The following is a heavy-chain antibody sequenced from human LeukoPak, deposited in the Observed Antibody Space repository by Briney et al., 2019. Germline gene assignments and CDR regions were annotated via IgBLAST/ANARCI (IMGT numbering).Heavy chain of an antibody. CDR2: IIPIFGTA. D-gene: IGHD3-10*01. J-gene: IGHJ4*02. Sequence: SVKVSCKASGGTFSSYAISWVRQAPGQGLEWMGGIIPIFGTANYAQKFQGRVTITADKSTGTAYMELSSLRSEDTAVYYCARAYGYGSGSYRGIHYFDYWGQGTLVTVSS. CDR3: ARAYGYGSGSYRGIHYFDY. V-gene: IGHV1-69*06. CDR1: GGTFSSYA.